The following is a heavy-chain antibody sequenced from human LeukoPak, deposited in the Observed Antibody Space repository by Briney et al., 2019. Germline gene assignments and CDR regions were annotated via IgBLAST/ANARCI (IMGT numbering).Heavy chain of an antibody. Sequence: GGSLRLSCAASGFTFSSYSMNWVRQAPGKGLEWVSSISSSSSYIYYADSVKGRFTISRDNAKNSLYLQMNSLRAEDTAVYYCAREVDRSSTSCYALWFDPWGQGTLVTVSS. CDR3: AREVDRSSTSCYALWFDP. J-gene: IGHJ5*02. D-gene: IGHD2-2*01. CDR1: GFTFSSYS. V-gene: IGHV3-21*01. CDR2: ISSSSSYI.